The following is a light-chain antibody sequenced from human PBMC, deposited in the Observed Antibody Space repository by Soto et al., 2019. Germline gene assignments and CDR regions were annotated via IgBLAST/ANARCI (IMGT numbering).Light chain of an antibody. J-gene: IGKJ1*01. Sequence: EIVMTQSPATLSVSPGERATLSCRASQSVSSSLAWYQQKPGQAPRLLIYAASTRATDIPPRFSGSGSGTEFSLTIGRLQSEDPAVYYCQQYYNWPSTFGQGTKVEIK. CDR3: QQYYNWPST. CDR2: AAS. CDR1: QSVSSS. V-gene: IGKV3-15*01.